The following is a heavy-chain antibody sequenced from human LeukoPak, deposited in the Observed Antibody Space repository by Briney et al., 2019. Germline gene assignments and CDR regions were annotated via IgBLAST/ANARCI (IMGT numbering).Heavy chain of an antibody. J-gene: IGHJ4*02. CDR2: IKSKTDGCTT. CDR3: TTDSGYDGGY. Sequence: GGSLRLSCAASGFTFSNAWMSWVRQAPGKGREWVGRIKSKTDGCTTDYAAGVKGRFTIAREDEKKKLYMQMDSRKTADTAVYYCTTDSGYDGGYWGQGTLVTVSS. D-gene: IGHD5-12*01. CDR1: GFTFSNAW. V-gene: IGHV3-15*01.